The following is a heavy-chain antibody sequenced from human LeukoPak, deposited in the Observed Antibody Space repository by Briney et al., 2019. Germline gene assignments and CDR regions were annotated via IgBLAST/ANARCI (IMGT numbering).Heavy chain of an antibody. J-gene: IGHJ6*03. CDR2: IYHSGST. CDR1: GYSISSGYY. Sequence: PSETLSLTCTVSGYSISSGYYWGWIRQPPGKGLEWIGSIYHSGSTYYNPSLKSRVTISVDTSKNQFSLKLSSVTAADTAVYYCARLPMRETYYYGSGPYYYYYMDVWGKGTTVTISS. D-gene: IGHD3-10*01. CDR3: ARLPMRETYYYGSGPYYYYYMDV. V-gene: IGHV4-38-2*02.